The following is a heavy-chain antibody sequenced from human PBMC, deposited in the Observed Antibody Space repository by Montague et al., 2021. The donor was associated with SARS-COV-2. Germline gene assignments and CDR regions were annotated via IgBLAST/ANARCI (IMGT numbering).Heavy chain of an antibody. J-gene: IGHJ5*02. Sequence: SLSLSFSASGFTFSSYSMNWVRQAPGKGLEWVSSISSSSSYIYYADSVKGRFTISRDNAKNSLYLQMNSLRAEDTAVYYCARDRVPTVTTNWFDPWGQGTLVTVSS. V-gene: IGHV3-21*01. CDR3: ARDRVPTVTTNWFDP. D-gene: IGHD4-17*01. CDR2: ISSSSSYI. CDR1: GFTFSSYS.